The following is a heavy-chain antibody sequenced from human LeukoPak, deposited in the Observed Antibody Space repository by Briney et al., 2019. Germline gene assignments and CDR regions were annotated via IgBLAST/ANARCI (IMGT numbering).Heavy chain of an antibody. Sequence: PGGSLRLSCAASGFTFSSYWMSWVGQAPGRGREGVANIKQDGSEKYYVDSVKGRFTISRDNAKNSLYLQMNSLRAEDTAVYYCARDLSGWGLQEYWGQGTLVTVSS. J-gene: IGHJ4*02. D-gene: IGHD1-26*01. CDR2: IKQDGSEK. V-gene: IGHV3-7*01. CDR1: GFTFSSYW. CDR3: ARDLSGWGLQEY.